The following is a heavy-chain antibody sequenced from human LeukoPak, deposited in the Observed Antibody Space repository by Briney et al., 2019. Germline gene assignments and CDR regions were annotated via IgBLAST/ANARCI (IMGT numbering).Heavy chain of an antibody. CDR1: GYTFTSYG. J-gene: IGHJ3*02. CDR2: ISAYNGNT. D-gene: IGHD3-22*01. CDR3: AGAEVVIHDAFDI. V-gene: IGHV1-18*01. Sequence: ASVTVSCKASGYTFTSYGISWVRQAPGQGLEWMGWISAYNGNTNYAQKLQGRVTMTTDTSTSTAYMELRSLRSDDTAVYYCAGAEVVIHDAFDIWGQGTMVTVSS.